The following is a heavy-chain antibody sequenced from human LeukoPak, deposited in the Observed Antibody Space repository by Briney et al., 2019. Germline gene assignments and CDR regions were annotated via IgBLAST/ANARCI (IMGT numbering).Heavy chain of an antibody. CDR1: GGSISSYY. Sequence: SETLSLTCTVSGGSISSYYWSWIGQPPGKGLEWIVHIYYSGSTNYNPSLKSRVTISVDTSKNQFSLKLSSVTAADTAVYYCASTHYDILTGYYGFYGSGASDIWGQGTMVTVSS. V-gene: IGHV4-59*01. CDR3: ASTHYDILTGYYGFYGSGASDI. J-gene: IGHJ3*02. D-gene: IGHD3-9*01. CDR2: IYYSGST.